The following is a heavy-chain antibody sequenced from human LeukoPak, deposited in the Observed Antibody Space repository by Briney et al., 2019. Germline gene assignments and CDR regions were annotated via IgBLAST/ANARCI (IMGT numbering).Heavy chain of an antibody. Sequence: GGSLRLSCAASAFTFSRYGMHWVRQAPGKGLEWVALIRSDGNNKYYADSVKGRFTISRDNSKNTLPLQMNSLRTEDTAVYYCAKDRYGSGSDTPWGQGTLVTVSS. J-gene: IGHJ5*02. CDR2: IRSDGNNK. CDR3: AKDRYGSGSDTP. V-gene: IGHV3-30*02. D-gene: IGHD3-10*01. CDR1: AFTFSRYG.